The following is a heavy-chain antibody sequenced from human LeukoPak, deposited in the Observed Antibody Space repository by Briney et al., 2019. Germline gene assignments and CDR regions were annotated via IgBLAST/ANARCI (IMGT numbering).Heavy chain of an antibody. V-gene: IGHV4-59*01. Sequence: SETLSLTCTVSGGSISSYYWSWTRQPPGKGLEWIGYIYYSGSTNYNPSLKSRVTISVDTSKNQLSLKLSSVTAADTAVYYCARSQRQWELPPGDWGQGTLVTVSS. CDR1: GGSISSYY. CDR3: ARSQRQWELPPGD. CDR2: IYYSGST. D-gene: IGHD1-26*01. J-gene: IGHJ4*02.